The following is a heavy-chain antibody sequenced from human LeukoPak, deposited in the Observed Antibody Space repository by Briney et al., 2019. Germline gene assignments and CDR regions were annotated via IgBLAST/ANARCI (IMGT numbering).Heavy chain of an antibody. V-gene: IGHV4-59*01. CDR2: IYYSGST. D-gene: IGHD6-13*01. J-gene: IGHJ4*02. CDR3: ARDRAVLSSSSNGGDPYFDY. CDR1: GGSISSYY. Sequence: SETLSLTCTVSGGSISSYYWSWIRQPPGKGLEWIGYIYYSGSTNYNPSLKSRVTISVDTSKNQFSLKLSSVTAADTAVYYCARDRAVLSSSSNGGDPYFDYWGQGTLVTVSS.